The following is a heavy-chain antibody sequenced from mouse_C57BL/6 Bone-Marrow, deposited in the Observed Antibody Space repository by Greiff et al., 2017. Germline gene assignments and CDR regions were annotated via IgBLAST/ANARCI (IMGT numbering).Heavy chain of an antibody. Sequence: QVQLKQPGAELVKPGASVKMSCKASGYTFTSYWITWVKQRPGQGLEWIGDIYPGSGSTNYNEKFKSKATLTVETSSSTAYMQLSSLTSENSAVFYCATRGLLRFFDYWGQGTTLTVSS. CDR2: IYPGSGST. J-gene: IGHJ2*01. V-gene: IGHV1-55*01. CDR3: ATRGLLRFFDY. D-gene: IGHD1-1*01. CDR1: GYTFTSYW.